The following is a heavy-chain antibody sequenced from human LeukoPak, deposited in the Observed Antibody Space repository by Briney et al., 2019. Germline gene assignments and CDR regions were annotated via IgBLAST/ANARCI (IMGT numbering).Heavy chain of an antibody. V-gene: IGHV3-53*01. Sequence: GGSLRLSCVASGFAVSSNYMTWVRQAPGKGLEWVSIIYTDGNTDYADSVRGRFTISRDNSKNTLYLQMNSLRGEDTAVYYCAKSGFWGQGTLVTVSS. CDR1: GFAVSSNY. CDR3: AKSGF. CDR2: IYTDGNT. J-gene: IGHJ4*02.